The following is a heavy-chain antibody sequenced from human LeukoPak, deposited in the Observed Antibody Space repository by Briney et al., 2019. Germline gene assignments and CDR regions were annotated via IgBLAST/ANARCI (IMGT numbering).Heavy chain of an antibody. CDR1: GFTVSSNY. J-gene: IGHJ6*02. D-gene: IGHD3-10*01. CDR2: IYSGGST. CDR3: ARDDGGLNYYYGMDV. Sequence: PGGSLRLSCAASGFTVSSNYMSWVRQAPGKGLEWVSVIYSGGSTYYADSVKGRFTISRDNSKNTLYLQMNSLRAEDTAVYYCARDDGGLNYYYGMDVWGQGTTVTVSS. V-gene: IGHV3-53*01.